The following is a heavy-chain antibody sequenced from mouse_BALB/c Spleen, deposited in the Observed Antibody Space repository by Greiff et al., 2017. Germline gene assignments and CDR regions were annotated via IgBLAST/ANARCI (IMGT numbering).Heavy chain of an antibody. D-gene: IGHD4-1*01. CDR2: ISNGGGST. J-gene: IGHJ4*01. Sequence: EVQLVESGGGLVQPGGSLKLSCAASGFTFSSYTMSWVRQTPEKRLEWVAYISNGGGSTYYPDTVKGRFTSSRDNAKNTMYLQRSSLKTEDTDMYYSESCGRDAMDDWGQGTSVTVSS. CDR3: ESCGRDAMDD. V-gene: IGHV5-12-2*01. CDR1: GFTFSSYT.